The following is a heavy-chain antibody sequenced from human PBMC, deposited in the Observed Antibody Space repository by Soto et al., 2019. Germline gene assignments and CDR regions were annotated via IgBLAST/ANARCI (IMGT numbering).Heavy chain of an antibody. V-gene: IGHV4-31*03. Sequence: QVQLQESGPGLVKPSQTLSRNCTVSVGSISSDGYYWSWIRQHPGKGLEWIGYIYYSVSTYYNPSIKSRITISVDTSKNDFSNKLSSVTAADTSVYYCARSSITGVRGFSPYYYYGMDVWGQGTTITVS. J-gene: IGHJ6*02. CDR2: IYYSVST. CDR1: VGSISSDGYY. D-gene: IGHD3-10*01. CDR3: ARSSITGVRGFSPYYYYGMDV.